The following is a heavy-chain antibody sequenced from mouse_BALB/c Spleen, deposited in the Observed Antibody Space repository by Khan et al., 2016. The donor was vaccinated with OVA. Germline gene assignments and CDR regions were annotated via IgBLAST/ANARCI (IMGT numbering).Heavy chain of an antibody. CDR2: IGPGSGNT. V-gene: IGHV1S41*01. Sequence: DLVKPGTSVKMSCKASGYTFTSYWINWIKQRPGQGLEWIGRIGPGSGNTYNNEMFKGKATLTVDTSSSTAYIQLSSLSSEESAVYYCAREEYYGRSNYAMDYWGQGTSVTVSS. J-gene: IGHJ4*01. CDR3: AREEYYGRSNYAMDY. D-gene: IGHD1-1*01. CDR1: GYTFTSYW.